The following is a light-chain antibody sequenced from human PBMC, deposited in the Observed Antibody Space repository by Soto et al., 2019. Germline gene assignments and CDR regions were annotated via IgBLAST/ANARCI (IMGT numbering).Light chain of an antibody. J-gene: IGLJ2*01. Sequence: QSVLTQPPSVSGAPGQKGSISCSGSSSNVGNHYVSWYPQFPGTAPKLLTDENNKRPSGVPDRFSGSKSGTSATLGITGLQTGDEADYYCGAWGSSLSAGVFGGGTKLTVL. V-gene: IGLV1-51*02. CDR3: GAWGSSLSAGV. CDR1: SSNVGNHY. CDR2: ENN.